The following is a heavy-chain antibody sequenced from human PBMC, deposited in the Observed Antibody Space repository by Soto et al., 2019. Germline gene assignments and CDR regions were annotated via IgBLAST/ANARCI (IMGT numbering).Heavy chain of an antibody. CDR3: VGGLYTGCEGGDH. CDR2: MNPNRGNT. J-gene: IGHJ4*02. V-gene: IGHV1-8*01. D-gene: IGHD5-12*01. CDR1: GYTFISYD. Sequence: VQLVQSGAEVKKPGASVKVSCKASGYTFISYDITWVRQAPGQGLEWMGWMNPNRGNTDYAQKFQGRVTMTRNTSIATAYMELRSLTSEDTAVYFCVGGLYTGCEGGDHWGQGTVITVSS.